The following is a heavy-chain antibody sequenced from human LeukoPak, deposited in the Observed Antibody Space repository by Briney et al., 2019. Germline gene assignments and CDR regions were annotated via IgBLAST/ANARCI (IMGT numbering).Heavy chain of an antibody. CDR1: GFTFSDFA. J-gene: IGHJ4*02. CDR2: ISYDGDSK. CDR3: QRPPRWHVDEESTQDY. Sequence: GGSLRLSCVASGFTFSDFALHWVRQAPGKGLEWVALISYDGDSKYYAGFVKGRFTISRDQSNNTLYLHMDSLGPEDTAVYYYQRPPRWHVDEESTQDYWGQGTLVTVSS. D-gene: IGHD5/OR15-5a*01. V-gene: IGHV3-30*04.